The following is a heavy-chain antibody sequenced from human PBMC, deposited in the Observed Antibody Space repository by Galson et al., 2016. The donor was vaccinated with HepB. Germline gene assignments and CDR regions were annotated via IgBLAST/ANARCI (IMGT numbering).Heavy chain of an antibody. Sequence: CAISGDSVSSKTVAWNWIRQSPSRGLEWLGGTYSRSRWHTDYAPSLKSRITISSDTSKNQFSLQLNSVTPEDTAVYYCVRAATTLRSGWKTLAPRFYYSGMDVWGQGTTVTVSS. CDR1: GDSVSSKTVA. D-gene: IGHD6-19*01. CDR3: VRAATTLRSGWKTLAPRFYYSGMDV. V-gene: IGHV6-1*01. J-gene: IGHJ6*02. CDR2: TYSRSRWHT.